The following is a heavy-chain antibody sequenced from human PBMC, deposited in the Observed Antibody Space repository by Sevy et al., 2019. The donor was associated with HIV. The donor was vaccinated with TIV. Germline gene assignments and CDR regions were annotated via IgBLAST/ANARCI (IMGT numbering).Heavy chain of an antibody. CDR3: AKPEYSSGWAPFDY. CDR1: GFTFSSYS. V-gene: IGHV3-21*01. CDR2: ISSSSSYI. D-gene: IGHD6-19*01. Sequence: GGSLRLSCAASGFTFSSYSMNWVRQAPGKGLEWVSSISSSSSYIYYADSVKGRFTISRDNAKNSLYLQRNSLRAEDTAVYYCAKPEYSSGWAPFDYWGQGTLVTVSS. J-gene: IGHJ4*02.